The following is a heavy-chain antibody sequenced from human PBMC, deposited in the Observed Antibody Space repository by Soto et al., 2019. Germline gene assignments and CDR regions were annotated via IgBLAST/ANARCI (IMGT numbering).Heavy chain of an antibody. CDR3: ARGGSLYWYFDL. CDR1: GYTFTSYA. V-gene: IGHV1-3*01. D-gene: IGHD1-26*01. CDR2: INAGNGNT. Sequence: ASVKVSCKASGYTFTSYAMHWVRQAPGQRLEWMGWINAGNGNTKYSQKFQGRVTITRDTSASTAYMELSSLRSEDTAVSYCARGGSLYWYFDLWGRGTLVTVSS. J-gene: IGHJ2*01.